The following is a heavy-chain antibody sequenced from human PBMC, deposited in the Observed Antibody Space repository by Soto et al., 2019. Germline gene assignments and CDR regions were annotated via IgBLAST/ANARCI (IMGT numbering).Heavy chain of an antibody. Sequence: PGGSLRLSCAASGFSFSNYDMAWVRQAPGKGLEWVSGISEAGDVTYPADSVKGRFTISRDNLNKRLFLQMDGLRVEDTALYYCPKNMYRGDYARELNYGLDVWGQGTTVTVSS. CDR1: GFSFSNYD. CDR2: ISEAGDVT. J-gene: IGHJ6*02. CDR3: PKNMYRGDYARELNYGLDV. V-gene: IGHV3-23*01. D-gene: IGHD4-17*01.